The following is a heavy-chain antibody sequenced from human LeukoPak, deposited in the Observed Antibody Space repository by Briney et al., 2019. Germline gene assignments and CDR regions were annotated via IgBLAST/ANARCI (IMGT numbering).Heavy chain of an antibody. CDR1: GFTFSSYS. CDR2: ISSSSSTI. CDR3: ARDLRGSGTPDPFDY. V-gene: IGHV3-48*04. D-gene: IGHD1-26*01. Sequence: GGSLRLSCAASGFTFSSYSMNWVRQAPGKGLEWVSYISSSSSTIYYADSVKGRFTISRDNAKNSLYLQMNSLRAEDTAVYYCARDLRGSGTPDPFDYWGQGTLVTVSS. J-gene: IGHJ4*02.